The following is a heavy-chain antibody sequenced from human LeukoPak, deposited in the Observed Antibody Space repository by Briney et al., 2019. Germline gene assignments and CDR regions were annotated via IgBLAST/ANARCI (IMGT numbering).Heavy chain of an antibody. J-gene: IGHJ4*02. D-gene: IGHD2-2*01. CDR3: AKAPHCSSTSCSGYYFDY. CDR1: GFTFSNYW. Sequence: GGSLRLSCAASGFTFSNYWMHWVRQAPGKGPVWVSRVNSDGSDTSYADSAKGRFTISRDNAKNSLYLQMNSLRAEDAALYYCAKAPHCSSTSCSGYYFDYWGQGTLVTVSS. V-gene: IGHV3-74*01. CDR2: VNSDGSDT.